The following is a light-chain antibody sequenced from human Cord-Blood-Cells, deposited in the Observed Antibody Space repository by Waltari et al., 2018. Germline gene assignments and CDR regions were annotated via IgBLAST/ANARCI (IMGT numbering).Light chain of an antibody. CDR2: QDS. CDR3: QAWDSSNVV. CDR1: KLWDKY. Sequence: SYELTQPPSVSVSPGQTASITCSGDKLWDKYACWYQQKPGQSTGLVIYQDSKRPSGIPERFSGSNSGNTATLTISGTQAMDEADYYCQAWDSSNVVFGGGTKLTVL. V-gene: IGLV3-1*01. J-gene: IGLJ2*01.